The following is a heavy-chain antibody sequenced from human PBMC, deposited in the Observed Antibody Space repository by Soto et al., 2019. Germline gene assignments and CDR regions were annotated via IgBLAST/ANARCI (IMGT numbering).Heavy chain of an antibody. J-gene: IGHJ5*02. V-gene: IGHV4-39*01. Sequence: SETLSLTCTVSGGSISSSSYYWGWIRQPPGKGLERIGSIYYSGSTYYNPSLKSRVTISVDTSKNQFSLKLSSVTAADTAVYYCASPKIAFYNWFDPWGQGTLVTVSS. CDR3: ASPKIAFYNWFDP. CDR2: IYYSGST. D-gene: IGHD3-3*02. CDR1: GGSISSSSYY.